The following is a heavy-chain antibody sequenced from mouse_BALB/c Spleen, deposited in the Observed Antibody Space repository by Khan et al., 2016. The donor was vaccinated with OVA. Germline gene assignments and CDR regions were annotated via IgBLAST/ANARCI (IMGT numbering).Heavy chain of an antibody. V-gene: IGHV1-4*01. CDR2: INPRSDYT. CDR1: GYTFTSHT. D-gene: IGHD2-14*01. Sequence: QIQLVQSGAELARPGASVKMSCKASGYTFTSHTMHWVKQRPGQGLEWIGYINPRSDYTQYNQKFNDKATLTADISSSTAYMQLSSLTSEDSAVYYCARRTTEYALDYGGQGTSVTVSS. CDR3: ARRTTEYALDY. J-gene: IGHJ4*01.